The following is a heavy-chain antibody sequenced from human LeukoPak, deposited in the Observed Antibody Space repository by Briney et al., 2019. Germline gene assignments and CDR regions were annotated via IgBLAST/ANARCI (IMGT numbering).Heavy chain of an antibody. CDR1: GGSISSGSYY. CDR2: IYTSGST. Sequence: SGTLSLTCTASGGSISSGSYYWSWIRQPAGKGLEWIGSIYTSGSTNYNPSLKSRVTISVDTSKNQFSLKLSSVTAADTAVYYCARDSPVWLLLEPWGQGTLVTVSS. V-gene: IGHV4-61*02. D-gene: IGHD2-21*01. J-gene: IGHJ5*02. CDR3: ARDSPVWLLLEP.